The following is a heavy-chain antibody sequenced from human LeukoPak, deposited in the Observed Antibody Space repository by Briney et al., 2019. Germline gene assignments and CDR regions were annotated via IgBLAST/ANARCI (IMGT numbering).Heavy chain of an antibody. CDR2: ISFDGSNK. CDR3: ARGPGAYYYGSGNSFDP. J-gene: IGHJ5*02. Sequence: GGSLRPSCAASGFTFSSYAIHWVRQAPGKGLEWVALISFDGSNKYYADSVKGRFTISRDNSKNTLYLQMNSLRAEDTAVYYCARGPGAYYYGSGNSFDPWGQGTLVTVSS. CDR1: GFTFSSYA. V-gene: IGHV3-30*04. D-gene: IGHD3-10*01.